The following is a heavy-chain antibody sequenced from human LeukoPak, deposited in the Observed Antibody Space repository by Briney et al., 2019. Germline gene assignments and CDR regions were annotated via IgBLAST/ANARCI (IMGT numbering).Heavy chain of an antibody. J-gene: IGHJ4*02. CDR2: ILNDGSNK. Sequence: GGSLRLSCAASGFTFSNYGMHWVRQAPGKGLEWVAVILNDGSNKYYADSVKGRFTISRDNSRNTLYLQMNSLRAEDTAVYYCAKVFDSSGYPSGPFDHWGQGALVTVSS. CDR1: GFTFSNYG. CDR3: AKVFDSSGYPSGPFDH. D-gene: IGHD3-22*01. V-gene: IGHV3-30*18.